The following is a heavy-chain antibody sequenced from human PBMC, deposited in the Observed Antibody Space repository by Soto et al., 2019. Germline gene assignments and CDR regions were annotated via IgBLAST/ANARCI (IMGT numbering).Heavy chain of an antibody. J-gene: IGHJ6*02. CDR3: ASTVFSGYSYGYYYYYGMDV. D-gene: IGHD5-18*01. Sequence: ETLSLTCSISGGSISGYHWNWIRQTPGKGVEWIGYFHNSGNTKYGSSLKSRVTISVDMSENQSSLKLTSVTAADTAVYYCASTVFSGYSYGYYYYYGMDVWGQGTTVTVSS. CDR2: FHNSGNT. V-gene: IGHV4-4*08. CDR1: GGSISGYH.